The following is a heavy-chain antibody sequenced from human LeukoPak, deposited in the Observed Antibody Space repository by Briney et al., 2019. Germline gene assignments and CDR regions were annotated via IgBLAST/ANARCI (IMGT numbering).Heavy chain of an antibody. Sequence: PGGSLRLSGAAPGFTFSSYWMSWVRQAPGKGLEWVANIKQDGSEKYYVDSVKGRFTISRDNAKNSLYLQMNSLRAEDTAVYYCARDYNWNYDYWGQGTLVTVSS. CDR2: IKQDGSEK. D-gene: IGHD1-7*01. J-gene: IGHJ4*02. V-gene: IGHV3-7*01. CDR3: ARDYNWNYDY. CDR1: GFTFSSYW.